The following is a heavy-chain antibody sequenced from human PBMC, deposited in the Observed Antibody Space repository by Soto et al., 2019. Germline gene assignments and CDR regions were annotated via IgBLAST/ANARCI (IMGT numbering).Heavy chain of an antibody. CDR1: GFSLITSGVG. Sequence: QITLKESGPPLVNPTQTLTLTCTFSGFSLITSGVGVGWIRQPPGKALEWLALIYWNDDKRYSPSLKSRLTITKDTSKNKVVLTMTKMDPVDTATYYCAHRLQDGDYRIFDYWGQGTLVTVSS. CDR2: IYWNDDK. V-gene: IGHV2-5*01. J-gene: IGHJ4*02. CDR3: AHRLQDGDYRIFDY. D-gene: IGHD4-17*01.